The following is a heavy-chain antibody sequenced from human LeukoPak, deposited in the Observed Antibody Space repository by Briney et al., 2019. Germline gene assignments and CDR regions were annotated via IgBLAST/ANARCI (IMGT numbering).Heavy chain of an antibody. Sequence: SETLSLTCTVSGGSLSSYYWSWIRQPPGEGLEWIGYIYYSGSTNYNTSLKRRVTISVDTSKNQLSLKLSSVTAAETAVYYCARSGRRDGYNFGYWGQGTLVTVSS. V-gene: IGHV4-59*08. CDR1: GGSLSSYY. J-gene: IGHJ4*02. D-gene: IGHD5-24*01. CDR2: IYYSGST. CDR3: ARSGRRDGYNFGY.